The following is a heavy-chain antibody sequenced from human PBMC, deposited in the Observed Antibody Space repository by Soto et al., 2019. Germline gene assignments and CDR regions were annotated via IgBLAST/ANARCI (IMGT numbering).Heavy chain of an antibody. J-gene: IGHJ4*02. D-gene: IGHD1-1*01. Sequence: EVQLVESGGGLVKPGGSLRLSCAASGFTFSSYSMNWVRQAPGKGLEWVSSISSSTSYIYYADSVKGRFTISRDNAKNPLYLQMNSLRAEDTAVYYCARERRDAYNFDYWGQGTLVTVSS. V-gene: IGHV3-21*01. CDR2: ISSSTSYI. CDR3: ARERRDAYNFDY. CDR1: GFTFSSYS.